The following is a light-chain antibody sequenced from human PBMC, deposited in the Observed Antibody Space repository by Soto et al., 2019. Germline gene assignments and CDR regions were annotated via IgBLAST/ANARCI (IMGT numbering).Light chain of an antibody. CDR3: PSSGGSPRYG. CDR1: RSNVGSYKL. J-gene: IGLJ1*01. V-gene: IGLV2-23*02. Sequence: QSVLTQPASVSGSPGQSITISCTGTRSNVGSYKLVSCYQQHPGKAPKLMIFEVNKRPSGVSNRFSVSKSGNTASLTISGLKVEDEADYYCPSSGGSPRYGFGAGTKVNV. CDR2: EVN.